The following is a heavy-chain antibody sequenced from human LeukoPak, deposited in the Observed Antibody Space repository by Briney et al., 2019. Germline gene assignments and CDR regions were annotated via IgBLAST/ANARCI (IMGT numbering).Heavy chain of an antibody. Sequence: ASVRVSCKASGYTFTSYYMHWVRQAPGQGLEWMGIINPSGGSTSYAQKFQGRVTMTRDMSTSTVYMELSSLRSEDTAVYYCARAHWGIRYISDYWGQGTLVTVSS. CDR3: ARAHWGIRYISDY. CDR2: INPSGGST. CDR1: GYTFTSYY. V-gene: IGHV1-46*01. D-gene: IGHD6-13*01. J-gene: IGHJ4*02.